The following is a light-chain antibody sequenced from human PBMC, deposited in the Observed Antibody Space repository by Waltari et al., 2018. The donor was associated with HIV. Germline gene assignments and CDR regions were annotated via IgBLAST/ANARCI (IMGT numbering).Light chain of an antibody. V-gene: IGKV1-5*03. Sequence: DIQMTQSPSTLSASVGDRVTITCRASQSINSWLAWYQQKPGEAPKLLIHKASTLESGVPSRFSGSGSGTEFILTISSLQPDDFATYYCQQYNTYSRAFGQGTKVEVK. CDR2: KAS. J-gene: IGKJ1*01. CDR3: QQYNTYSRA. CDR1: QSINSW.